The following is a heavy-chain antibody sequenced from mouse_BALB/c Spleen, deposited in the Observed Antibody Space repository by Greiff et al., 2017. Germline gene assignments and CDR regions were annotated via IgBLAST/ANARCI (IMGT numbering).Heavy chain of an antibody. CDR2: IWGDGST. Sequence: VQLQESGPGLVAPSQSLSITCTVSGFSLTGYGVNWVRQPPGKGLEWLGMIWGDGSTDYNSALKSRLSISKDNSKSQVFLKMNSLQTDDTARYYCARDSHYYGSSYEAMDYWGQGTSVTVSS. CDR3: ARDSHYYGSSYEAMDY. CDR1: GFSLTGYG. V-gene: IGHV2-6-7*01. D-gene: IGHD1-1*01. J-gene: IGHJ4*01.